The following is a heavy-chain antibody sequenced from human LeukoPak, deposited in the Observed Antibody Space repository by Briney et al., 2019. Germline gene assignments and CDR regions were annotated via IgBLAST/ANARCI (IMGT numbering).Heavy chain of an antibody. V-gene: IGHV4-31*03. CDR2: IYYSGST. CDR1: GGSVSSGSYY. D-gene: IGHD6-6*01. Sequence: SETLSLTCTVSGGSVSSGSYYWSWIRQHPGKGLEWIGYIYYSGSTYYNPSLKSRVTISVDTSKNQFSLKLSSVTAADTAVYYCARDLRSSSSSGINYYGIDVWGQGTTVTVSS. J-gene: IGHJ6*02. CDR3: ARDLRSSSSSGINYYGIDV.